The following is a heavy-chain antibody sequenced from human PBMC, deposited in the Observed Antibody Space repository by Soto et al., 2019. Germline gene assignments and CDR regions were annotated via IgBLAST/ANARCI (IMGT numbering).Heavy chain of an antibody. Sequence: GGSLRVSCDVSGLTFGSYSMFWVRQAPGKGLEWVSHSSGSGAAMNYTDAVKGRFIISRDNAKNSLYLEMTTLRSKDTPVYYFARKIVRRGQLEIGADAFDIWGQGTMVTVSS. D-gene: IGHD1-1*01. J-gene: IGHJ3*02. CDR3: ARKIVRRGQLEIGADAFDI. V-gene: IGHV3-48*04. CDR2: SSGSGAAM. CDR1: GLTFGSYS.